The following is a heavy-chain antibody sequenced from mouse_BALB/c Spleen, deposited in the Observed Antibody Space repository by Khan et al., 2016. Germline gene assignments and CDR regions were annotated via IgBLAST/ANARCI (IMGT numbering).Heavy chain of an antibody. D-gene: IGHD2-4*01. CDR1: GFTFSDYY. J-gene: IGHJ3*01. V-gene: IGHV5-4*02. Sequence: EVELVESGGGLVKPGGSLKLSCAASGFTFSDYYMYWVRQTPEKRLEWVATISDGGSYTYYPDSVKGRFTISRDNAKNNLYLQMNSLKSEDTAIYYWAREGLRRGFAYWGQGTLVTVSA. CDR3: AREGLRRGFAY. CDR2: ISDGGSYT.